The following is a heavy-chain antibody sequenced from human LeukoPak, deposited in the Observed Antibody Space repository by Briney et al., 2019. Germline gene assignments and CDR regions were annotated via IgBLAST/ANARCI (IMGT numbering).Heavy chain of an antibody. CDR2: ISHSGST. CDR1: GESFSGYY. J-gene: IGHJ6*03. CDR3: ARPGRCSATTCSGYMDV. Sequence: PSETLSLTCAVYGESFSGYYWTWIRQPPGKGLEWIGEISHSGSTNYNPSLKSRVTISVDTSKNQFSLKLTSVTAADTAVYYCARPGRCSATTCSGYMDVWGKGTAVIVSS. V-gene: IGHV4-34*01. D-gene: IGHD2-2*01.